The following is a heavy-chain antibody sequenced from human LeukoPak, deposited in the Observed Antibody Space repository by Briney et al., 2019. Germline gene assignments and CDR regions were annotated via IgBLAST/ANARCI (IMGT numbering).Heavy chain of an antibody. CDR3: ARVPYCSGGSCYGDAFDI. D-gene: IGHD2-15*01. CDR1: GFSFSSYA. J-gene: IGHJ3*02. Sequence: GGSLRLSCAASGFSFSSYAMSWVRQAPGKGLEWVSAISGSGGSTYYAASVKGRFTISRDNAKNSLYLQMNSLRAEDTAVYYCARVPYCSGGSCYGDAFDIWGQGTMVTVSS. V-gene: IGHV3-23*01. CDR2: ISGSGGST.